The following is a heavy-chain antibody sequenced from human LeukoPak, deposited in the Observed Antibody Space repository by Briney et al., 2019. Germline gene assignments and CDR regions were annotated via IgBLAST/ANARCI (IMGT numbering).Heavy chain of an antibody. J-gene: IGHJ4*02. D-gene: IGHD3-22*01. CDR1: GYTFISYS. CDR2: INTNTGNP. Sequence: ASVKVSCKASGYTFISYSMNWVRQAPGQGLEWMGWINTNTGNPTYAQGFTGRFVFSLDTSVSTAYLQISSLKTEDTAVYYCAVLSYDSSGYYYSFDYWGQGTLVTVSS. V-gene: IGHV7-4-1*02. CDR3: AVLSYDSSGYYYSFDY.